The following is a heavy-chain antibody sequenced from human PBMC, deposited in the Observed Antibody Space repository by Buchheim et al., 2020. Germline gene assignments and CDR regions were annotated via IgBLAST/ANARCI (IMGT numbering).Heavy chain of an antibody. V-gene: IGHV4-31*03. D-gene: IGHD4-11*01. J-gene: IGHJ5*02. Sequence: QVQLQESGPGLVKPSQTLSLTCTVSGGSISSGGYYWSWIRQHPGKGLEWIGYIYYSGSTYYNPSLKSRVPIQVDTSKNQFSLKLSSVTAADTAVYYCARENVLTVTTRKGSENWFDPGGQGT. CDR2: IYYSGST. CDR3: ARENVLTVTTRKGSENWFDP. CDR1: GGSISSGGYY.